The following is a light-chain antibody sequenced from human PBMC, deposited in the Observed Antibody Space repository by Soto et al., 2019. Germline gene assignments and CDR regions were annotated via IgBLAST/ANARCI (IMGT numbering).Light chain of an antibody. CDR1: SSDVGGYDY. J-gene: IGLJ2*01. CDR2: EVS. CDR3: SSYAGSKTL. V-gene: IGLV2-8*01. Sequence: QSALTQPPSAFGSPGQSVTISCTGTSSDVGGYDYVSWYQQHPGKAPKLMIYEVSKRPSGVPDRFSGSKSGNTASLTVSGLQAEDEADYYCSSYAGSKTLFGGGTKVTVL.